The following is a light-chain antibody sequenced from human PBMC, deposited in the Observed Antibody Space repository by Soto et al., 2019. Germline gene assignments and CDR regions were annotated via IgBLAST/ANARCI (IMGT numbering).Light chain of an antibody. CDR3: QQYGSSPPWT. Sequence: EIVLTQSPGTLSLSPCERAALSGSAGQSVSSSYLAWYQQKPGQAPRLLIYGASSRATGIPDRFSGSGSGTDFTLTISRLEPEDFAVYYCQQYGSSPPWTFGQGTKVDIK. CDR1: QSVSSSY. J-gene: IGKJ1*01. V-gene: IGKV3-20*01. CDR2: GAS.